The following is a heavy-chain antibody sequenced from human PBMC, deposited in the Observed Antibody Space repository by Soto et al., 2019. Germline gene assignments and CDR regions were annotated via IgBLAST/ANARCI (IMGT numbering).Heavy chain of an antibody. V-gene: IGHV2-70*01. D-gene: IGHD2-21*01. Sequence: KSGPTLVNPTQTLTLTCTFSGFSLSTLGTCVTWIRQPPGKALEWLALINWDNNKYYSTSLKTRLTISRDTSKNQVVLTMTNVDPVDTATYYCARIPHYSDSYYMDYWGQGTLVTVSS. CDR1: GFSLSTLGTC. J-gene: IGHJ4*02. CDR2: INWDNNK. CDR3: ARIPHYSDSYYMDY.